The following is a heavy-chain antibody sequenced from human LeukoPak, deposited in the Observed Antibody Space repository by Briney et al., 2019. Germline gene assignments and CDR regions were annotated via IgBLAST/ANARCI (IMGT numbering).Heavy chain of an antibody. CDR3: ARAGYTASYYSLDY. Sequence: SETLSLTCAVYGGSFSGYYWSWIRQPPGKGLEWIGEINHSGSTNYNPSLKSRVTISVDTSKNQFSLKLSSVTAADTAVYYCARAGYTASYYSLDYWGQGALVTVS. CDR2: INHSGST. CDR1: GGSFSGYY. J-gene: IGHJ4*02. V-gene: IGHV4-34*01. D-gene: IGHD1-26*01.